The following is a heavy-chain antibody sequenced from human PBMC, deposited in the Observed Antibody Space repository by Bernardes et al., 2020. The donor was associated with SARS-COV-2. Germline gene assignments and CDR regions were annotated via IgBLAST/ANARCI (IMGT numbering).Heavy chain of an antibody. CDR3: ARAGRVVRGVFVT. CDR2: IKEDGSET. CDR1: GFTFNTLW. V-gene: IGHV3-7*04. Sequence: GGSLRPSCTASGFTFNTLWRIWVRQAPGKGLEWVANIKEDGSETNYADSVKGRFTVSRDNAKNSLFLQMTSLRAEDTAVYYCARAGRVVRGVFVTCGQGTLVTVSS. D-gene: IGHD3-10*01. J-gene: IGHJ5*02.